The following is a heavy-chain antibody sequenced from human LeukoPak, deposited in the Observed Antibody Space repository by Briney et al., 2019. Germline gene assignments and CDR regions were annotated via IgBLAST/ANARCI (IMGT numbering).Heavy chain of an antibody. Sequence: GGSLRLSCAASGFTFSSYSMNWVRQAPGKGLEWVSSISSSSSYIYYADSVKGRFTISRDNAKNSLYLQMNSLRAEDTAVYYCAREDRIVLVPAAFGHMDVWGKGTTVTVSS. V-gene: IGHV3-21*01. CDR2: ISSSSSYI. J-gene: IGHJ6*03. CDR1: GFTFSSYS. D-gene: IGHD2-2*01. CDR3: AREDRIVLVPAAFGHMDV.